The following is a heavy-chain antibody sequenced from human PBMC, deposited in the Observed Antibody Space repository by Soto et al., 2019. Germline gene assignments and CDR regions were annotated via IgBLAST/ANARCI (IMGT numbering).Heavy chain of an antibody. D-gene: IGHD2-21*02. CDR1: GVTFSSYG. CDR2: IWYDESNK. CDR3: ARGNVVTANPLDY. Sequence: QVQLVESGGGVVQPGRSLRLSCAASGVTFSSYGMHWVRQAPGKGLEWVAVIWYDESNKYYADSVKGRFTISRHNSRNTLYLQVTSLRDEDTVVYYWARGNVVTANPLDYWGNGSLVPVS. J-gene: IGHJ4*01. V-gene: IGHV3-33*01.